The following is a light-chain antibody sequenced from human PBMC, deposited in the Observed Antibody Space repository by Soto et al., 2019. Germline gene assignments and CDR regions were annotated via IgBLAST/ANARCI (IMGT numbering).Light chain of an antibody. Sequence: DIQMTQSPSTLSASVVDRVTITCRASQSMSSWLAWYQQKPGKAPKLLIYKASSLESGVPSRFSGSGSGTEFTLTISSLQPDDFATYYCLQYNSYYTLGQGTKLEIK. CDR1: QSMSSW. CDR2: KAS. CDR3: LQYNSYYT. J-gene: IGKJ2*01. V-gene: IGKV1-5*03.